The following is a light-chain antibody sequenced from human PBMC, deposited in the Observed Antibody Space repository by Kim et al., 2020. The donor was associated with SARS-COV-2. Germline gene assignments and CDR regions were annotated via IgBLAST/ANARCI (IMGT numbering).Light chain of an antibody. Sequence: QSASVSGSPGQSITISCTGTSSDVGSYNLVSWYQQHPGKAPKLMIYEVSKRPSGVSNRFSGSKSGNTASLTISGLQAEDEADYYCCSYAGSSIVV. V-gene: IGLV2-23*02. J-gene: IGLJ2*01. CDR3: CSYAGSSIVV. CDR1: SSDVGSYNL. CDR2: EVS.